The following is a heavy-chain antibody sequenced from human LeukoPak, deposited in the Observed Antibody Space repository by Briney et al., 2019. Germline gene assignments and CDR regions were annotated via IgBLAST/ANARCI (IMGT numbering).Heavy chain of an antibody. V-gene: IGHV3-15*01. CDR2: IYSKTDGGTA. Sequence: GGSLRLSCAASGFTFNNAWKNWVRQAPGKGLEWVGRIYSKTDGGTADYAAPVKGRFTISRDDSKNTLWLQMNSLKTEDTAVYYCTTGFFGVVNDAFDIWGQGTMVIVSS. D-gene: IGHD3-3*01. J-gene: IGHJ3*02. CDR1: GFTFNNAW. CDR3: TTGFFGVVNDAFDI.